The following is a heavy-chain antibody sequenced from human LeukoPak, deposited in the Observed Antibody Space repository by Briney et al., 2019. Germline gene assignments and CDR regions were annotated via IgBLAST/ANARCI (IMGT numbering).Heavy chain of an antibody. D-gene: IGHD2-15*01. CDR1: GGSISSGSYY. J-gene: IGHJ6*02. V-gene: IGHV4-61*02. CDR2: IYTSGST. CDR3: ARDKGIGYCSGGSCYFYYYYGMDV. Sequence: SETLSLTCTVSGGSISSGSYYWSWIRQPAGKGLEWIGRIYTSGSTNYNPSLKSRVTISVDTSKNQFSLKLSSVTAADTAVYYCARDKGIGYCSGGSCYFYYYYGMDVWGQGTTVTVSS.